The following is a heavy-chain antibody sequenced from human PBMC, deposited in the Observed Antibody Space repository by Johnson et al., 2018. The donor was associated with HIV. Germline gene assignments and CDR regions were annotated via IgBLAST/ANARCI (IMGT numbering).Heavy chain of an antibody. CDR2: ISYDGSKK. Sequence: QMQLVESGGGVVRPGGSLRLSCATSRFTFDDYAMNWVRQAPGKGLEWVAIISYDGSKKYYADSVKGRFPISRDNAKNSLYLQMNSLRVEDTALYYCAGNSLVGEPPQVDAFDIWGQGTMVTVSS. CDR3: AGNSLVGEPPQVDAFDI. J-gene: IGHJ3*02. D-gene: IGHD3-10*01. V-gene: IGHV3-30*04. CDR1: RFTFDDYA.